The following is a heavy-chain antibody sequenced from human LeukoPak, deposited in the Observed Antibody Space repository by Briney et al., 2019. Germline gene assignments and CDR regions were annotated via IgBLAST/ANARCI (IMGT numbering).Heavy chain of an antibody. CDR3: ARVKELPYYFDY. J-gene: IGHJ4*02. Sequence: PSETLSLTCTVSGGSISSYYWSWIRQPPGKGLEWIGYIYYSGSTNYNPSLKSRVTISVDTSKNQFSLKLGSVTAADTAVYYCARVKELPYYFDYWGQGTLVTVSS. D-gene: IGHD1-26*01. V-gene: IGHV4-59*01. CDR1: GGSISSYY. CDR2: IYYSGST.